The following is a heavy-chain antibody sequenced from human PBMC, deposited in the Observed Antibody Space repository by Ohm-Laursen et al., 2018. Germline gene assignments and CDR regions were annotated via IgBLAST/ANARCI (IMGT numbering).Heavy chain of an antibody. Sequence: SLRLSCAAPGFTFDDYAMHWVRHAPGKGLERVSGISRNSGSIGYADSVKGRFTISRDNAKNSLYLQMNSLRAEDTALYYCAKDSSGGYYGMHVWGQGTTVTVSS. CDR2: ISRNSGSI. J-gene: IGHJ6*02. D-gene: IGHD3-10*01. CDR1: GFTFDDYA. V-gene: IGHV3-9*01. CDR3: AKDSSGGYYGMHV.